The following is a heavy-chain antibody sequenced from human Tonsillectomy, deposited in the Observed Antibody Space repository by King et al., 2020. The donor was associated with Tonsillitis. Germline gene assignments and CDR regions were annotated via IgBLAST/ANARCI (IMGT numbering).Heavy chain of an antibody. CDR1: GYTFTGHY. J-gene: IGHJ4*02. CDR2: INPNSGNT. CDR3: ARDGLGASDLDY. V-gene: IGHV1-2*02. D-gene: IGHD3-16*01. Sequence: VQLVESGAEVREPGASVKVSCTASGYTFTGHYIHWVRQAPGQGLEWTGWINPNSGNTKYTQKFQGRVTMTRDTSISTAYMEVSRLTSDDTAVYYCARDGLGASDLDYWGQGTLVTVSS.